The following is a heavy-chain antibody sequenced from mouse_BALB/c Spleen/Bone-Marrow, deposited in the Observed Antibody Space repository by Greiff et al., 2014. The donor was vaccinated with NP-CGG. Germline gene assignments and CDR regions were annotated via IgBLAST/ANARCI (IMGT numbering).Heavy chain of an antibody. Sequence: QVQLQQSGAELMKPGASVKISCKATGYTFSSYWIEWVKQRPGHGLEWIGEILPGSGSTNYNEKFKGKATFTADTSSNTAYMQLSSLTSGDSAVYDGAGGGVGGGYWYFDVWGAGTTVTVSS. CDR3: AGGGVGGGYWYFDV. V-gene: IGHV1-9*01. CDR2: ILPGSGST. D-gene: IGHD1-1*02. J-gene: IGHJ1*01. CDR1: GYTFSSYW.